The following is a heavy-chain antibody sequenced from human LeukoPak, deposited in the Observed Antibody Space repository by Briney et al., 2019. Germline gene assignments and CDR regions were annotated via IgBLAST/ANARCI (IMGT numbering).Heavy chain of an antibody. J-gene: IGHJ6*03. D-gene: IGHD6-13*01. V-gene: IGHV3-21*01. CDR1: GFTFSSYS. Sequence: KSEGSLRLSCAASGFTFSSYSMNWVRQAPGKGLEWVSSISSSSSYIYYADSVKGRFTISRDNAKNSLYLQMNSLRAEDTAVYYCARGPAYSSSWYSLDGSYYYMDVWGKGTTVTVSS. CDR2: ISSSSSYI. CDR3: ARGPAYSSSWYSLDGSYYYMDV.